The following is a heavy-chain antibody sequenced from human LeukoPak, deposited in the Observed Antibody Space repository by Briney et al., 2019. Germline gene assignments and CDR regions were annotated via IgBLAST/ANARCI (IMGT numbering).Heavy chain of an antibody. V-gene: IGHV3-11*04. CDR2: ISSSGSTI. Sequence: KPGGSLRLSCAASGFTFSDYYMSWMRQAPGKGLEWVSYISSSGSTIYYADSVKGRFTISRDNAKNSLYLQMNSLRAEDTAVYYCARDWLNIVVVPAAIPIDYWGQGTLVTVSS. J-gene: IGHJ4*02. CDR1: GFTFSDYY. D-gene: IGHD2-2*02. CDR3: ARDWLNIVVVPAAIPIDY.